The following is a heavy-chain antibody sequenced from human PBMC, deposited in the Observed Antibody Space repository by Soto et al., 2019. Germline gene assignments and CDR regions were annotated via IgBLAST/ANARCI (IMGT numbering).Heavy chain of an antibody. CDR1: GYTFTSFG. CDR2: ISAYNGNT. D-gene: IGHD6-19*01. J-gene: IGHJ5*02. CDR3: AKSKGQWLVTVDWFDP. Sequence: QVQLVQSGAEVKKPGASVNVSCKASGYTFTSFGINWVRQAPGQGLQWMGWISAYNGNTNYAEKFQGRLNMTTATPTSTAYMELRSLTSDDTAVYYCAKSKGQWLVTVDWFDPWCQGTLVTVSS. V-gene: IGHV1-18*01.